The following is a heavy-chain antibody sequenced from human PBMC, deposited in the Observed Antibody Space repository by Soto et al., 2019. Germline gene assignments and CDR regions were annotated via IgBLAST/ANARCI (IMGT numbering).Heavy chain of an antibody. J-gene: IGHJ3*01. CDR3: ARVLEEYYYDSSSAFDV. Sequence: WGSLRLSCAASGFTFSSYAMHWVRQAPGKGLEWVAVISYDGSNKYYADSVKGRFTISRDNSKNTLYLHMNSLRAEDTAVYYFARVLEEYYYDSSSAFDVWGYRTMAAV. D-gene: IGHD3-22*01. CDR1: GFTFSSYA. CDR2: ISYDGSNK. V-gene: IGHV3-30-3*01.